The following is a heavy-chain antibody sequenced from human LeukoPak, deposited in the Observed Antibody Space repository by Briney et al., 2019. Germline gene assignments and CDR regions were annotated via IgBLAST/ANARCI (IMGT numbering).Heavy chain of an antibody. CDR1: GVTFSSYN. CDR3: AREISGDTNFDY. V-gene: IGHV3-23*01. Sequence: GGSLRLSCAASGVTFSSYNMNWVRQAPGKGLEWVSAISGSGGSTYYADSVKGRFTISRDNSENTLYLQMNSLRAEDTAVYYCAREISGDTNFDYWGQGTLVTVSS. D-gene: IGHD3-10*01. J-gene: IGHJ4*02. CDR2: ISGSGGST.